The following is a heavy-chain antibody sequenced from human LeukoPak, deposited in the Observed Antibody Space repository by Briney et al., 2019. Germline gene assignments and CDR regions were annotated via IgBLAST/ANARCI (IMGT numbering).Heavy chain of an antibody. CDR3: AKGSSSWFLDY. CDR2: ISSSSSHI. V-gene: IGHV3-21*05. D-gene: IGHD6-13*01. CDR1: GFTFSSYS. J-gene: IGHJ4*02. Sequence: PGGSLRLSCAASGFTFSSYSMNWVRQAPGKGLEWVSYISSSSSHIYYADSVKGRFTISRDNSKNTLYLQMNSLRAEDTAVYYCAKGSSSWFLDYWGQGTLVTVSS.